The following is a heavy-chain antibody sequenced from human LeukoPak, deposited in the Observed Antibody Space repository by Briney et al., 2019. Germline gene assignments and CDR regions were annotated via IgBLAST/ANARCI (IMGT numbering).Heavy chain of an antibody. CDR1: GFTFSSYG. D-gene: IGHD3-16*01. CDR3: AKDRGRTNFFDY. J-gene: IGHJ4*02. Sequence: PGGTLRLSCAASGFTFSSYGMSWVRQAPGKGLEWVSAISGSGGSTYYADSVKGRFTISRDNSKNTLYLQMNSLRAEDTAVYYCAKDRGRTNFFDYWGQGTLVTVSS. V-gene: IGHV3-23*01. CDR2: ISGSGGST.